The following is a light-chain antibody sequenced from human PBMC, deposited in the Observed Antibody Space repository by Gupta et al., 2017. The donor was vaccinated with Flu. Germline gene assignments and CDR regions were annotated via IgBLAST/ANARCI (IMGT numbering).Light chain of an antibody. V-gene: IGKV1-39*01. CDR2: AAS. CDR3: QQSYSTPLT. J-gene: IGKJ4*01. Sequence: IRMTQSPSSLSASVGEGVTITCRASQSISSYVNWYQQKPGKAPKLLIYAASSLQSGVPSRFSGSGSGTDFSLTISSLQPEDFATYYCQQSYSTPLTFGGGTKVDIK. CDR1: QSISSY.